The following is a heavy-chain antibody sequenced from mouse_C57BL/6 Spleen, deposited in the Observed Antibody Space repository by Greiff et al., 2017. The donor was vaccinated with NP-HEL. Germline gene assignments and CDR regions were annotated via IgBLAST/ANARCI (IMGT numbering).Heavy chain of an antibody. D-gene: IGHD1-1*01. Sequence: VQLQQSGPELVKPGDSVKISCKASGYSFTGYFMNWVMQSHGKSLEWIGRINPYNGDTFYNQKFKGKATLTVDKSSSSAHMELRSLTSEDSAVYYCASTITTVAFDVWGTGTTVTVSS. CDR3: ASTITTVAFDV. CDR1: GYSFTGYF. CDR2: INPYNGDT. J-gene: IGHJ1*03. V-gene: IGHV1-20*01.